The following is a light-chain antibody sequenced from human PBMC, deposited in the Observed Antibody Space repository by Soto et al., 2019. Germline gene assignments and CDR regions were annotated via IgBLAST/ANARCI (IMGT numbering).Light chain of an antibody. J-gene: IGKJ4*01. CDR1: QSVSSY. CDR2: DAS. Sequence: EIVLPQSPATLSLSPGERATLSCRASQSVSSYLAWYQQKAGQAPRPLIYDASNRATGIPARFSGSGSGTDFTLTISSLEPEDFAVYYCQQRSSWPLTFGGVTKVDIK. CDR3: QQRSSWPLT. V-gene: IGKV3-11*01.